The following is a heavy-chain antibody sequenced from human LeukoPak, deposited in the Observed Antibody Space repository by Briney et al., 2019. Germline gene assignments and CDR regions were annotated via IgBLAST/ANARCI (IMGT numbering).Heavy chain of an antibody. CDR3: AKDHDNTDFYYYFAS. J-gene: IGHJ4*02. CDR2: ISETGRTT. D-gene: IGHD3-10*01. Sequence: PGGSLRISCAASGFSFDAYAMSWVRQAPGKGLEGVSSISETGRTTSYTDSVKGRFTISRDKSKSTLHLQMNRLRAEDTALYYCAKDHDNTDFYYYFASWGQGTLVTVSS. CDR1: GFSFDAYA. V-gene: IGHV3-23*01.